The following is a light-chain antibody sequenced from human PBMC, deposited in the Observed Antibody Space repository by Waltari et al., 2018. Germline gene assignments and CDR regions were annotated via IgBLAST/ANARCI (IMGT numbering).Light chain of an antibody. J-gene: IGKJ4*01. CDR3: QRYGGSSLT. V-gene: IGKV3-20*01. Sequence: EIVLTQSPGTLSLYPGDRASNSCRASQSVCSNYLAWYYQRPGQAPRLLIYGASTRATGIPDRFSGSGSGTDFTLTITRLEPEDFAVYYCQRYGGSSLTFGGGTKVEIK. CDR2: GAS. CDR1: QSVCSNY.